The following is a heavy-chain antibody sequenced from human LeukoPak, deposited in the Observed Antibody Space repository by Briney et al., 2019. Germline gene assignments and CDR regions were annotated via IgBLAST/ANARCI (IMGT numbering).Heavy chain of an antibody. J-gene: IGHJ4*02. CDR2: INQGGSVQ. V-gene: IGHV3-7*01. CDR3: ARVEYSGWNLEY. Sequence: GGSLRLSCAASGFTFRSYWMSWVRQAPGKGLEWVADINQGGSVQYYMDSVKGRFTISRDDAKNSLYVQMNSLRDEDTAVYYCARVEYSGWNLEYWGQGTLVTVST. D-gene: IGHD5-12*01. CDR1: GFTFRSYW.